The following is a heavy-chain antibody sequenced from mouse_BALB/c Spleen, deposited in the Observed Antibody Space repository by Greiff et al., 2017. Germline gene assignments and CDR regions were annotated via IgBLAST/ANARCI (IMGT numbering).Heavy chain of an antibody. D-gene: IGHD1-1*01. J-gene: IGHJ1*01. CDR1: GFTFSSFG. Sequence: EVHLVESGGGLVQPGGSRKLSCAASGFTFSSFGMHWVRQAPEKGLEWVAYISSGSSTIYYADTVKGRFTISRDNPKNTLFLQMTSLRSEDTAMYYCARQGYYYGSSYWYFDVWGAGTTVTVSS. CDR2: ISSGSSTI. V-gene: IGHV5-17*02. CDR3: ARQGYYYGSSYWYFDV.